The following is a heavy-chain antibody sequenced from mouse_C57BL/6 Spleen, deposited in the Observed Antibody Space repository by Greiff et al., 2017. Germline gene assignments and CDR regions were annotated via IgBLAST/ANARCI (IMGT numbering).Heavy chain of an antibody. D-gene: IGHD1-1*01. CDR1: GYTFTSYW. Sequence: QVQLQQPGTELVKPGASVKLSCKASGYTFTSYWMHWVKQRPGQGLEWIGNINPSNGGTNYNEKFKSKATLTVDKSSSPAYMQLSSLTSEDSAVYYCAGITTVVATTGFYAMDYWGQGTSVTVSS. J-gene: IGHJ4*01. CDR3: AGITTVVATTGFYAMDY. CDR2: INPSNGGT. V-gene: IGHV1-53*01.